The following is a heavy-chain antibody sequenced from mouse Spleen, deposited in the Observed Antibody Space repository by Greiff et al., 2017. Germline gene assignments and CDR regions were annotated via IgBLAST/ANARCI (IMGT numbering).Heavy chain of an antibody. CDR3: AREELGRGDAMDY. CDR2: INPSNGGT. CDR1: GYTFTSYW. V-gene: IGHV1-53*01. Sequence: VQLQQPGTELVKPGASVKLSCKASGYTFTSYWMHWVKQRPGQGLEWIGNINPSNGGTNYNEKFKSKATLTVDKSSSTAYMQLSSLTSEDSAVYYCAREELGRGDAMDYWGQGTSVTVSS. J-gene: IGHJ4*01. D-gene: IGHD4-1*01.